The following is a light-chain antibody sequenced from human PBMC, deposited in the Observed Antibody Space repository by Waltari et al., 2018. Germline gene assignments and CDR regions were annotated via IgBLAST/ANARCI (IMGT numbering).Light chain of an antibody. CDR1: SSDVGGYNY. J-gene: IGLJ3*02. V-gene: IGLV2-11*01. CDR3: SSYAGTYTGV. Sequence: QSALTQPRSVSESPGQSVTISCTGTSSDVGGYNYISWYQHHPGKAPKLIIYDVTKRPSGVPDRFSASKSGNTASLTISGLRAEDEADYYSSSYAGTYTGVFGGGTKLTVL. CDR2: DVT.